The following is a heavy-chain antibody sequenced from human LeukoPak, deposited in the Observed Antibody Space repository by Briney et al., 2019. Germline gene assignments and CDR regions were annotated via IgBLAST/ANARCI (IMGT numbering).Heavy chain of an antibody. J-gene: IGHJ3*02. CDR3: ARSRYYDSPDAFDI. D-gene: IGHD3-22*01. V-gene: IGHV4-38-2*02. CDR2: IYHSGST. Sequence: SETLSLTCTVSGYSISSGYYWGWIRQPPGKGLAWSGRIYHSGSTYYNPSLKSLVTISVDTSKNQFSLKLSSVTAADTAVYYCARSRYYDSPDAFDIWGQGTMVTVSS. CDR1: GYSISSGYY.